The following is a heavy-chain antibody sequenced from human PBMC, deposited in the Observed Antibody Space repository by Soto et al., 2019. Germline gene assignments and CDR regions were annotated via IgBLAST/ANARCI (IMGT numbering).Heavy chain of an antibody. V-gene: IGHV1-69*13. CDR2: IIPMFGTA. J-gene: IGHJ5*02. D-gene: IGHD2-15*01. Sequence: ASVKVSCKASGGTFSRDAISWVRQAPEQGLEWMGGIIPMFGTAKYAQKFQGRLTITADESTSTAYMELRSLRSEDTAVYYCSRGVVVVAASQLGWFDPWGQGTLVTVSS. CDR3: SRGVVVVAASQLGWFDP. CDR1: GGTFSRDA.